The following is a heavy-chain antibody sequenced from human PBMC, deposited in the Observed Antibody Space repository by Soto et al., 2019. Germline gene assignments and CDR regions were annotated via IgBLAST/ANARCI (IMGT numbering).Heavy chain of an antibody. CDR1: GGSISSSNW. D-gene: IGHD3-3*01. Sequence: QVQLQESGPGLVKPSGTLSLTCAVSGGSISSSNWWSWVRQPPGKGLEWIGEIYHSGSTNYNPSLTSRVTISVDKSKHPFSLKLSSVPAADTAVYYCARDLRDTILLWAYGMDVWGQGTTVTVSS. V-gene: IGHV4-4*02. J-gene: IGHJ6*02. CDR3: ARDLRDTILLWAYGMDV. CDR2: IYHSGST.